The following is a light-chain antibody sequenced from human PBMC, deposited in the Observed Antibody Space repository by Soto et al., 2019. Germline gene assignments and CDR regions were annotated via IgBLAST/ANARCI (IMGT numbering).Light chain of an antibody. Sequence: QPASASGSPGQSITISSTRTSCDFGSYNLVSWSQQHPGKAPKLLIYEGSKRPSVVSNRFSGSNSGNTASLTISGLQAEDEADYYCCSYAGSSTSVVFGGGTKLTVL. J-gene: IGLJ2*01. CDR2: EGS. CDR3: CSYAGSSTSVV. V-gene: IGLV2-23*01. CDR1: SCDFGSYNL.